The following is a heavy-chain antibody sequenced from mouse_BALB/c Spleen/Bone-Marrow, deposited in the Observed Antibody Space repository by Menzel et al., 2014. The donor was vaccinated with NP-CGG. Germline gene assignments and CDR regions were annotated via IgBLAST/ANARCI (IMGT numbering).Heavy chain of an antibody. CDR2: ISNGGSYT. CDR3: ARDSLYYYGSSYGYSDV. Sequence: EVQLVESGGGLMKPGGSLKLSCAAPGFIFSDYYMYWVRQTPEKRLEWVATISNGGSYTYYPDSVKGRFTISRDNAKNNLYLQMSSLKSEDTAMYYCARDSLYYYGSSYGYSDVWGAGTTVTVSS. V-gene: IGHV5-4*02. CDR1: GFIFSDYY. J-gene: IGHJ1*01. D-gene: IGHD1-1*01.